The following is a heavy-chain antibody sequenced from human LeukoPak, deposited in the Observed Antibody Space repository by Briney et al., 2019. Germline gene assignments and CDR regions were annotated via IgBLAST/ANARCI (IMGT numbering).Heavy chain of an antibody. Sequence: SGPTLVNPTQTLTLTCTFSGFSLITSGMCVSWIRQPPGKALEWLARIDWDDDKYYSTSLKTRLTISKDTSKNQVVLTMTNMDPVDTATYYCARTYYYDSSGYYNDYWGQGALVTVSS. D-gene: IGHD3-22*01. CDR2: IDWDDDK. CDR3: ARTYYYDSSGYYNDY. V-gene: IGHV2-70*11. J-gene: IGHJ4*02. CDR1: GFSLITSGMC.